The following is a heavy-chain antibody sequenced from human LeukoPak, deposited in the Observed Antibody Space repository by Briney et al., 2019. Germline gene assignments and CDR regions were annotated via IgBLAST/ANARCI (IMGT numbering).Heavy chain of an antibody. CDR1: GGSFSGYY. CDR2: INHSGST. D-gene: IGHD6-13*01. V-gene: IGHV4-34*01. Sequence: SETLSLTCAVYGGSFSGYYWSWIRQPPGKGLEWIGEINHSGSTNYNPSLKSRVTISVDTSKNQFSLKLSSVTAADTAVYYCAGGQYVGYSSSWSIHYYYYGMDVWGQGTTVTVSS. J-gene: IGHJ6*02. CDR3: AGGQYVGYSSSWSIHYYYYGMDV.